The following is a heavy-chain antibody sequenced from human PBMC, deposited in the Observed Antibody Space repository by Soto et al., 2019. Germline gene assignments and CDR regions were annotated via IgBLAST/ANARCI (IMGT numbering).Heavy chain of an antibody. CDR3: ARDCSGAGCYDGNMDV. D-gene: IGHD2-15*01. J-gene: IGHJ6*02. V-gene: IGHV3-48*03. CDR2: ISSSGGTV. CDR1: GITFSNYE. Sequence: EVQLVESGGGLVQPGGSLRLSCAASGITFSNYEMNWVRQAPGKGLEWVSYISSSGGTVYYADSVKGRFSVSRDNAKKSLYLQRNSLRVEDTAVYYCARDCSGAGCYDGNMDVWGQGTTVTVSS.